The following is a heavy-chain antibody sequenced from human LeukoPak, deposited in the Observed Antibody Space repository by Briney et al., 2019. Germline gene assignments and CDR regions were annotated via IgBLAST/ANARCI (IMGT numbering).Heavy chain of an antibody. V-gene: IGHV4-39*01. D-gene: IGHD3-22*01. CDR3: ARHLSVGGYYSQPQYTWFDP. J-gene: IGHJ5*02. CDR1: GGAISSSTYY. Sequence: PSETLSLTCTVSGGAISSSTYYWGWIRQPPGKGLEWIGSTYYSGSTYYHSSLKNPVTISVDTSKNQFSLKLSSVTAADTAVYYCARHLSVGGYYSQPQYTWFDPWGQGTLVTVSS. CDR2: TYYSGST.